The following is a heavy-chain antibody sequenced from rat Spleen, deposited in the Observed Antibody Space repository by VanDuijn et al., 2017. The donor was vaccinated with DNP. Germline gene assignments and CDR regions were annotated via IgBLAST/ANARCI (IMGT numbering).Heavy chain of an antibody. J-gene: IGHJ2*01. V-gene: IGHV5-29*01. CDR2: ISFDGSST. CDR3: TRDLRRLTTEGIFDY. D-gene: IGHD1-11*01. CDR1: GFTFRKSA. Sequence: EVKLVESGGGLVQPGRSLKLSCAGSGFTFRKSAMAWVRQAPARGLEWVAAISFDGSSTYYRDSLKGRFSISRDNAKSTLYLQMNSLRSEDTATYYCTRDLRRLTTEGIFDYWGQGVMVTVSS.